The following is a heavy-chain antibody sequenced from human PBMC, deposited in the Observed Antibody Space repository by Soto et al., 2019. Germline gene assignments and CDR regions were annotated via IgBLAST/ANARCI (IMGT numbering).Heavy chain of an antibody. Sequence: SETRSRTCTVSGGSISRGVYYWIWIRQHPGKGLEWIGYIYYSGSTYYNPSLKSRVTISVDTSKNQFSLKLSSVTAADTAVYYCARLDSSGYYYGYYFDYWGQGTLVTVSS. J-gene: IGHJ4*02. CDR2: IYYSGST. CDR3: ARLDSSGYYYGYYFDY. CDR1: GGSISRGVYY. V-gene: IGHV4-31*03. D-gene: IGHD3-22*01.